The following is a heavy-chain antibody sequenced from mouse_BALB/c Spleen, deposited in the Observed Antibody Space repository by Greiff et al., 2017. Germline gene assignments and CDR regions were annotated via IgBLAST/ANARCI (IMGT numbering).Heavy chain of an antibody. CDR2: INPSTGYT. Sequence: QVQLQQSGAELAKPGASVKMSCKASGYTFTSYWMHWVKQRPGQGLEWIGYINPSTGYTEYNQKFKDKATLTADKSSSTAYMQLSSLTSEDSAVYYCAREGRSTMITSWFAYWGQGTLVTVSA. CDR3: AREGRSTMITSWFAY. V-gene: IGHV1-7*01. D-gene: IGHD2-4*01. J-gene: IGHJ3*01. CDR1: GYTFTSYW.